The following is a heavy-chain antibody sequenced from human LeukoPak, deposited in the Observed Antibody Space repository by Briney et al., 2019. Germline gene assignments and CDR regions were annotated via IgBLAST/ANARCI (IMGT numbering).Heavy chain of an antibody. D-gene: IGHD6-6*01. CDR1: GFTFSSYV. V-gene: IGHV3-64*01. CDR2: ISTNGGGT. J-gene: IGHJ4*02. CDR3: ARVGYSSSSAYFDY. Sequence: PGGSLRLSCAASGFTFSSYVMHLVRQAPGKGLEYVSAISTNGGGTYYANSVKGRFTISRDNSKNTLYLQMGSLRAEDMAVYYCARVGYSSSSAYFDYWGQGTLVTVSS.